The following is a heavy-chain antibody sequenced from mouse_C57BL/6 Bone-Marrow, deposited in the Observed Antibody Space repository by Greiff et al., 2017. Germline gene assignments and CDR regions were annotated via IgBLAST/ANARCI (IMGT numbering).Heavy chain of an antibody. J-gene: IGHJ2*01. CDR2: IDPSDSYT. CDR3: ARDDDNY. V-gene: IGHV1-50*01. CDR1: GYTFTSYW. D-gene: IGHD2-4*01. Sequence: VQLQQPGAELVKPGASVKLSCKASGYTFTSYWMQWVKQRPGQGLEWIGEIDPSDSYTNYNQKFKGKATLTVDTSSSTAYMQLSSLTSEDSAVYYCARDDDNYWGQGTTLTVSS.